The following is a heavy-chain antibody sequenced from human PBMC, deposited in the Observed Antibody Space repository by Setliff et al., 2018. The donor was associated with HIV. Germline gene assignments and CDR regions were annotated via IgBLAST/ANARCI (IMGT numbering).Heavy chain of an antibody. CDR1: GGSISSDY. V-gene: IGHV4-59*01. Sequence: SLTCTVSGGSISSDYWSWIRQPPGKGLEWIGYIYYSGSTNYNPSLRSRVTISVDTSKNQFSLKLSSVTAADTAVYYCATGWRVDAFDIWGQGTMVTVSS. CDR2: IYYSGST. D-gene: IGHD2-15*01. CDR3: ATGWRVDAFDI. J-gene: IGHJ3*02.